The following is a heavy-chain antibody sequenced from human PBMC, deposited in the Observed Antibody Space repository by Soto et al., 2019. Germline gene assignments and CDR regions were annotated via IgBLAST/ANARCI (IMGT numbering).Heavy chain of an antibody. CDR2: IYWDDDK. J-gene: IGHJ4*02. D-gene: IGHD2-21*01. CDR1: GFSLTTSGAA. CDR3: AHRPVVVGAYYFDY. V-gene: IGHV2-5*02. Sequence: QITLKESGPTLVKPTQTLTLTCMFSGFSLTTSGAAVAWIRQSPGKALEWLALIYWDDDKRYNPSLKSSLTITKDTSKNQVVLTMTNMDPVDTGTYYCAHRPVVVGAYYFDYWGQGTLVTVSS.